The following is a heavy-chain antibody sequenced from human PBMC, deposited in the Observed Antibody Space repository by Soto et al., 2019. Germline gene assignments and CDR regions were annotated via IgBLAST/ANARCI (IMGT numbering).Heavy chain of an antibody. Sequence: PSETLSLTCSVSGVSIRSNYWTWIRQPPGKGLEWIGYIYFTGTTNYNPSLKSRVSISLDTSKNQMSLKLSSMTAADTAVYYCARGDGYYDLWSGYFDPWGQGTLVTVSS. CDR3: ARGDGYYDLWSGYFDP. CDR1: GVSIRSNY. J-gene: IGHJ5*02. V-gene: IGHV4-59*01. CDR2: IYFTGTT. D-gene: IGHD3-3*01.